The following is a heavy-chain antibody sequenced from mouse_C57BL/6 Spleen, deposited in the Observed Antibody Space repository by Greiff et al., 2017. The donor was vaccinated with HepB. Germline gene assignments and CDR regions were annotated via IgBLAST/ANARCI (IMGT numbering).Heavy chain of an antibody. Sequence: QVHVKQPGAELVKPGASVKLSCKASGYTFTSYWMQWVKQRPGQGLEWIGEIDPSDSYTNYNQKFKGKATLTVDTSSSTAYMQLSSLTSEDSAVYYCARVEDYYGSSYGWYFDVWGTGTTVTVSS. CDR1: GYTFTSYW. CDR2: IDPSDSYT. D-gene: IGHD1-1*01. J-gene: IGHJ1*03. CDR3: ARVEDYYGSSYGWYFDV. V-gene: IGHV1-50*01.